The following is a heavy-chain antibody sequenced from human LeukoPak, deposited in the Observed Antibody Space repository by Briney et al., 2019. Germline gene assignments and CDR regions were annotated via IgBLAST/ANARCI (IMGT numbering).Heavy chain of an antibody. CDR2: IYYSGST. CDR3: ARVGGGYSYGYSAFDI. CDR1: GGSISSYY. V-gene: IGHV4-59*01. Sequence: SETLSLTCTVSGGSISSYYWSWIRQPPGKGLEWIGYIYYSGSTNYNPSLKSRVTISVDTSKNQFSLKLSSVTAADTAVYYCARVGGGYSYGYSAFDIGGQGTMVTVSS. D-gene: IGHD5-18*01. J-gene: IGHJ3*02.